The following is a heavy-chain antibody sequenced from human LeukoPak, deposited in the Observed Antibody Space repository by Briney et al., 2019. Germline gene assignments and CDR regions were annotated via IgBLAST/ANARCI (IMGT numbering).Heavy chain of an antibody. J-gene: IGHJ5*02. Sequence: SETLSLTCTVYGGSISSSSYYWGWIRQPPGKGLEWIGSIYYSGSTYYNPSLKSRVTISVDTSKNQFSLKLSSVTAADTAVSYCARDNWNYLSRWFDPWGQGTLVTVSS. CDR2: IYYSGST. D-gene: IGHD1-7*01. CDR3: ARDNWNYLSRWFDP. V-gene: IGHV4-39*07. CDR1: GGSISSSSYY.